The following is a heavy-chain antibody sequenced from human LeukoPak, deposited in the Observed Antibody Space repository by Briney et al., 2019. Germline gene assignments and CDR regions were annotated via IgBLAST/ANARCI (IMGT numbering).Heavy chain of an antibody. D-gene: IGHD6-19*01. J-gene: IGHJ4*02. Sequence: GGSLRLSCAASGFSFSSYAMSWVRKGPGKGKGWVSSISGSGDNTYYAESVKGRFTISRDNSKNTLFLQMNSLRAEDTAVFYCAKRSGYTTGWFFDFWGQGTLVTVSS. V-gene: IGHV3-23*01. CDR2: ISGSGDNT. CDR3: AKRSGYTTGWFFDF. CDR1: GFSFSSYA.